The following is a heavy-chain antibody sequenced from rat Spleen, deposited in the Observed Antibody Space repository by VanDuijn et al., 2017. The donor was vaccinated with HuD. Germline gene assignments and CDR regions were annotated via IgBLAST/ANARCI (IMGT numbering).Heavy chain of an antibody. J-gene: IGHJ2*01. CDR2: INTGSGGT. Sequence: QVQLQQSGAELAKPDSSVKISCKASGYTFTSYDISWIKQTTGQGLEYIGYINTGSGGTYYNEKFKGKATLTVDKSSSTAFMQLSSLTPDDSAVYYCARGVGYYFDYWGQGVMVTVSS. CDR3: ARGVGYYFDY. D-gene: IGHD1-4*01. CDR1: GYTFTSYD. V-gene: IGHV1-43*01.